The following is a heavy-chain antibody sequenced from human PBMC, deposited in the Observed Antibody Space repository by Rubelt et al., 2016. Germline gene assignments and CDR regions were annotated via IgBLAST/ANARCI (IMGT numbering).Heavy chain of an antibody. Sequence: EVQLVESGGGLVQPGGSLRLSCAASGFTFSSYAMSWVRQAPGKGLEWIGRTRTRAENYATQYAASVRGRFTISRDASKISVYLQMNSLTTEDTAVYYCARVQSPERWSFDLWGRGTLLTVSS. V-gene: IGHV3-72*01. CDR1: GFTFSSYA. CDR2: TRTRAENYAT. J-gene: IGHJ2*01. D-gene: IGHD1-14*01. CDR3: ARVQSPERWSFDL.